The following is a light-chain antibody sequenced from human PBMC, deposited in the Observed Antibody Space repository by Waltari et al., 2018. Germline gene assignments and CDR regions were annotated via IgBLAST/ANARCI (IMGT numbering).Light chain of an antibody. Sequence: QSALTQPASVSGSPGQSITISCPGTSIDVGRYNLVSWYQQHPGKPPKLMIYEGSKTPSGVSNRFSGSKSGNTASLTISGLQAEDEADYYCCSYAGSSTLVFGGGTKLTVL. CDR1: SIDVGRYNL. CDR3: CSYAGSSTLV. J-gene: IGLJ3*02. V-gene: IGLV2-23*01. CDR2: EGS.